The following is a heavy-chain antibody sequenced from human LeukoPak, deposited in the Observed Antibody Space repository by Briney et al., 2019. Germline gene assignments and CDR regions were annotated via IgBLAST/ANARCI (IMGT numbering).Heavy chain of an antibody. V-gene: IGHV4-4*02. D-gene: IGHD2-15*01. CDR1: GGSISSNNG. CDR3: ARYPYCSGGTCTGFDS. Sequence: SGTLSLTCAVSGGSISSNNGWSWGRQSPGKGLEWIGEIYHSRNTNYNASLKSRVTISLDKSKNQFSLKLSSVSAADTAVYYCARYPYCSGGTCTGFDSSGQGALVTVSS. CDR2: IYHSRNT. J-gene: IGHJ4*02.